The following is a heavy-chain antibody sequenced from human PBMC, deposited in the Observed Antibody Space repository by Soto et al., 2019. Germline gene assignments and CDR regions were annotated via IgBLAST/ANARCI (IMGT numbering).Heavy chain of an antibody. CDR1: GYTLNSYG. CDR3: ARDSPSFGVVIILQKDYYYGMDV. CDR2: ISAYNGNT. D-gene: IGHD3-3*01. J-gene: IGHJ6*02. V-gene: IGHV1-18*01. Sequence: ASVKVSCKASGYTLNSYGISWVRQDKGQGLEWMGWISAYNGNTNYAQKLQGRVTMTTDTSTSTAYMELRSLRSDDTAVYYCARDSPSFGVVIILQKDYYYGMDVWGQGTTVTVSS.